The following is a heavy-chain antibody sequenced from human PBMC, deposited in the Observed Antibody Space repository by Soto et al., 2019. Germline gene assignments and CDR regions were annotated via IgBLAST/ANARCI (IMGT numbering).Heavy chain of an antibody. CDR2: IIPIFGTA. Sequence: QVQLVQSGAEVKKPGSSVKVSCKASGGTFSSYAISWVRQAPGQGLEWMGGIIPIFGTANYAQKFQGRVTITADESTSTAYMELSSVRSEDTAVYYCARELEGGSGSYGYFDYWGQGTLVTVSS. CDR1: GGTFSSYA. D-gene: IGHD3-10*01. J-gene: IGHJ4*02. CDR3: ARELEGGSGSYGYFDY. V-gene: IGHV1-69*12.